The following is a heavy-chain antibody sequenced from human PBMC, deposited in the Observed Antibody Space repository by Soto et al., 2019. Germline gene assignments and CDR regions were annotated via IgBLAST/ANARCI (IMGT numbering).Heavy chain of an antibody. CDR2: IKQDGSEK. V-gene: IGHV3-7*05. D-gene: IGHD1-26*01. Sequence: EVQLVESGGGLVQPGGSLRLSCAASGFTFSSYWMSWVRQAPGKGLEWVANIKQDGSEKYYVDSVKGRFTISRDNAKNSLYLQMNSLRAEDTAVYYCAREQWELPHPYYYYYYGMDVWGQGTTVTVSS. J-gene: IGHJ6*02. CDR1: GFTFSSYW. CDR3: AREQWELPHPYYYYYYGMDV.